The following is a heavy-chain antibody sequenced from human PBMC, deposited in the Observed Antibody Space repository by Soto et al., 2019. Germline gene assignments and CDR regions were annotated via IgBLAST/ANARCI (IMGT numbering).Heavy chain of an antibody. CDR1: GGSISSYY. J-gene: IGHJ4*02. V-gene: IGHV4-59*01. CDR3: ARVGQQLVLYYFDY. D-gene: IGHD6-13*01. CDR2: IYYSGST. Sequence: TSETLSLTCTVSGGSISSYYWSWIRQPPGKGLEWVGYIYYSGSTNYNPSLKSRVTISVDTSKNQFSLKLSSVTAADTAVYYCARVGQQLVLYYFDYWGQGNLVTVSS.